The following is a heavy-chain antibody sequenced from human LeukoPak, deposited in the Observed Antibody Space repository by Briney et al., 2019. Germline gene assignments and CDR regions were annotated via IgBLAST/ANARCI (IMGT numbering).Heavy chain of an antibody. V-gene: IGHV3-7*04. D-gene: IGHD3-10*01. CDR1: GFTFSSYW. CDR2: IKQDGSEK. Sequence: GSLRLSCEASGFTFSSYWMSWVRQAPGKGLEWVANIKQDGSEKYYVDSVKGRFTISRDNGQNSLYLQMNSLRAEDTAVYYCATDYGGYWGQGTLATVSS. J-gene: IGHJ4*02. CDR3: ATDYGGY.